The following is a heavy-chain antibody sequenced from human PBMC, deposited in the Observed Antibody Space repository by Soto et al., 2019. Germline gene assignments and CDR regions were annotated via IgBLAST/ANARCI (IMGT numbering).Heavy chain of an antibody. CDR2: ISGSGDAT. D-gene: IGHD4-17*01. CDR3: TKDKGRGGDNNPPFDY. Sequence: EGQLLESGGGLVQIGGSRGLSCAASGLTFSDYAMSWVRQAPGQGLEWVSSISGSGDATYYADSVKGRFTISRDNSKNTLHLQMTSLRDEDTAVYYCTKDKGRGGDNNPPFDYWGQGTLANVSS. J-gene: IGHJ4*02. V-gene: IGHV3-23*01. CDR1: GLTFSDYA.